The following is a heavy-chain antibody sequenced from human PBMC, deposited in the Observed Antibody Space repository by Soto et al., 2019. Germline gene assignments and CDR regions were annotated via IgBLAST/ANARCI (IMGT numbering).Heavy chain of an antibody. Sequence: ASVKVSCKASGGTFSSYAISWVRQAPGQGLEWMGGIIPIFGTANYAQKFQGRVTITADESTSTAYMELSSLRSEDTAVYYCAGGRVGGSCYYDYWGQGTLVTVSS. V-gene: IGHV1-69*13. CDR2: IIPIFGTA. CDR1: GGTFSSYA. CDR3: AGGRVGGSCYYDY. J-gene: IGHJ4*02. D-gene: IGHD1-26*01.